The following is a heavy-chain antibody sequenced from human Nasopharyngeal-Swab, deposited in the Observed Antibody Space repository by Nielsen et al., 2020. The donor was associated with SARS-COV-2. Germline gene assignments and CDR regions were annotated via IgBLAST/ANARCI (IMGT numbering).Heavy chain of an antibody. D-gene: IGHD3-16*01. CDR2: IYTSGST. Sequence: SETLSLTCTVSGGPISSGSYYWSWIRQPAGKGLEWIGRIYTSGSTNYNPSLKSRVTISVDTSKNQFSLKLSSVTAADTAVYYCARSGGGYVDYWGQGTLVTVSS. J-gene: IGHJ4*02. CDR3: ARSGGGYVDY. V-gene: IGHV4-61*02. CDR1: GGPISSGSYY.